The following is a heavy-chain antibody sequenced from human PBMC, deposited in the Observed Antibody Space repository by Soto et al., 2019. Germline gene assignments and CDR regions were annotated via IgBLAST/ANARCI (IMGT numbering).Heavy chain of an antibody. CDR2: IIPILGIA. D-gene: IGHD5-18*01. V-gene: IGHV1-69*02. CDR1: GGTFSSYT. Sequence: QVQLVQSGAEVKKPGSSVKVSCKASGGTFSSYTISWVRQAPGQGLEWMGRIIPILGIANYAQKFQGRVRIDPDERASTADMELSGLRSEDTAAYYCAAEGGDSDGDGWFDPWGQGTLVTFSS. J-gene: IGHJ5*02. CDR3: AAEGGDSDGDGWFDP.